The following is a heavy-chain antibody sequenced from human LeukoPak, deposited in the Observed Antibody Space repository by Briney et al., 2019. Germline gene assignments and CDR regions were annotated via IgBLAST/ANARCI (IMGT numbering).Heavy chain of an antibody. CDR1: GVSFSGYY. Sequence: PSETLSLTCAVYGVSFSGYYWSWIRQPPGKGLEWIGEISHSGSTNYNPSLKSRVTISVDTSKNQFSLKLSSVTAADTAVYYCARGSSAGDYEEWYWGQGTLVTVSS. CDR3: ARGSSAGDYEEWY. J-gene: IGHJ4*02. D-gene: IGHD4-17*01. V-gene: IGHV4-34*01. CDR2: ISHSGST.